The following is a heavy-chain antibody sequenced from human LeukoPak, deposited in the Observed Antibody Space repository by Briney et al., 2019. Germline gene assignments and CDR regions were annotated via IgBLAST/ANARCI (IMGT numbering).Heavy chain of an antibody. CDR1: GGSFSGYY. CDR3: ARVGFFGVVNKGPFGY. V-gene: IGHV4-34*01. Sequence: PSETLSRTSAVYGGSFSGYYWSRLRQPPGKGLEWIGEINHSGRTNDNPSLKSRVTISVDTSKNQFSLKLSSVTAADTAVYYCARVGFFGVVNKGPFGYWGQGTLVTVSS. D-gene: IGHD3-3*01. J-gene: IGHJ4*02. CDR2: INHSGRT.